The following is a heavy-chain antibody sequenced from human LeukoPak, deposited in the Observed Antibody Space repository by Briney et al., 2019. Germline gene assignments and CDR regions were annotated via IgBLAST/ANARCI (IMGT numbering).Heavy chain of an antibody. CDR3: ARSRRIYMIGTHAFDI. Sequence: SDTVSLTCTVSGYTFSSTNYYWGWIRQPPGKGLEWIGSIYYSGSTYYNPSLKSRVTISVDTSKNQFSLKLSSVTAADTAVYFCARSRRIYMIGTHAFDIWGQGTMVTVSS. D-gene: IGHD3-22*01. CDR1: GYTFSSTNYY. V-gene: IGHV4-39*01. CDR2: IYYSGST. J-gene: IGHJ3*02.